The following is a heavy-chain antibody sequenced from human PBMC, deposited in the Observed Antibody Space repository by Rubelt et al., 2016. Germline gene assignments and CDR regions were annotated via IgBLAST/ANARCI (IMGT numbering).Heavy chain of an antibody. CDR2: IIPIFGTA. J-gene: IGHJ4*02. D-gene: IGHD5-18*01. CDR1: GYTFTSYG. V-gene: IGHV1-69*06. Sequence: QVQLVQSGAEVKKPGASVKVSCKASGYTFTSYGISWVRQAPGQGPEWMGGIIPIFGTANSAQKFQGRVTITADKSTSTAYSELSSLRSEDTAVYYCATPPAGYTYGSRGFDYWGQGTLVTVSS. CDR3: ATPPAGYTYGSRGFDY.